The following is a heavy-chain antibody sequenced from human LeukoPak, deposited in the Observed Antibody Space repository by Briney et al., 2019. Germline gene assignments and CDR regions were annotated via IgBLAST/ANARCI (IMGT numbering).Heavy chain of an antibody. V-gene: IGHV1-2*02. CDR2: INPNSGGT. D-gene: IGHD6-6*01. Sequence: ASVKVSCKASGYTFTGYYMHWVRQAPGQRLEWMGWINPNSGGTNYAQKFQGRVTMTRDTSISTAYMELSRLRSDDTAVYYCARVRYQYSSSFSYFDYWGQGTLVTVSS. J-gene: IGHJ4*02. CDR1: GYTFTGYY. CDR3: ARVRYQYSSSFSYFDY.